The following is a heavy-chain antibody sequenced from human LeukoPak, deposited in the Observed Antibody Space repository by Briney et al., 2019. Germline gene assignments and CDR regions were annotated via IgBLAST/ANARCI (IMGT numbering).Heavy chain of an antibody. CDR2: IYSGGST. D-gene: IGHD5-18*01. V-gene: IGHV3-66*02. CDR3: ARDKSYGKFDY. Sequence: QPGGSLRLSCAASGFTVSSNYMSWVRQAPGKGLEWVSVIYSGGSTYYADSVKGRFTIPRDNSRNTLYLQMNSLRAEDTAVYYCARDKSYGKFDYWGQGTLVTVSS. J-gene: IGHJ4*02. CDR1: GFTVSSNY.